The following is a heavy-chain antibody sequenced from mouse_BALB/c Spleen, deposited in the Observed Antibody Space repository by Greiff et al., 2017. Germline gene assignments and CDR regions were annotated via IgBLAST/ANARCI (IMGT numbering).Heavy chain of an antibody. CDR2: INPNNGGT. D-gene: IGHD2-14*01. CDR3: ARSIHRYDGVWFAY. V-gene: IGHV1-18*01. Sequence: VQLQQSGPELVKPGASVKIPCKASGYTFTDYNMDWVKQSHGKSLEWIGDINPNNGGTIYNQKFKGKATLTVDKSSSTAYMELRSLTSEDTAVYYCARSIHRYDGVWFAYWGQGTLVTVSA. J-gene: IGHJ3*01. CDR1: GYTFTDYN.